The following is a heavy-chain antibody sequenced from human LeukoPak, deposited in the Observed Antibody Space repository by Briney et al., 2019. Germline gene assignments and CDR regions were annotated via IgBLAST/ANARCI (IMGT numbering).Heavy chain of an antibody. J-gene: IGHJ4*02. V-gene: IGHV3-30-3*01. D-gene: IGHD3-10*01. CDR1: GFTFSSYA. CDR3: ARGLSEFDY. Sequence: GGSLRLSCAASGFTFSSYAMHWVRQAPGKGLEWVAVISYDGSNKYYADSVKGRFTISRDNAKNSLYLQMNSLRAEDTAVYYCARGLSEFDYWGQGTLVTVSS. CDR2: ISYDGSNK.